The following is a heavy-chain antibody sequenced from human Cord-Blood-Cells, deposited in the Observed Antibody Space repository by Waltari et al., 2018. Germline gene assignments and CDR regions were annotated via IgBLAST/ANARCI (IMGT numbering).Heavy chain of an antibody. CDR1: GGSISRSSYY. CDR2: IYYSGST. J-gene: IGHJ4*02. Sequence: QLQLQESGTGLVTPSETLSLTCTVPGGSISRSSYYWGWIRQPPGKGLEWIGSIYYSGSTYYNPSLKSRVTISVDTSKNQFSLKLSSVTAADTAVYYCAIYLELRDYFDYWGQGTLVTVSS. D-gene: IGHD1-7*01. V-gene: IGHV4-39*01. CDR3: AIYLELRDYFDY.